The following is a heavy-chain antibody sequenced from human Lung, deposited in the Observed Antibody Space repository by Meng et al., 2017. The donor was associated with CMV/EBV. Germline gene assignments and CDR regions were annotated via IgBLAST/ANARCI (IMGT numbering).Heavy chain of an antibody. D-gene: IGHD2-2*01. CDR1: GYMFTTCD. Sequence: ASVKVYXKASGYMFTTCDINWVRQATGQGLEWMGWMNPNSGNTGYAQKFQGRVTLTRVTSISTAYMELISLTSDDTAVYYCARTRIEVEPDGRKIKYYNYGMDVWGQGXTVTVSS. CDR2: MNPNSGNT. CDR3: ARTRIEVEPDGRKIKYYNYGMDV. J-gene: IGHJ6*02. V-gene: IGHV1-8*01.